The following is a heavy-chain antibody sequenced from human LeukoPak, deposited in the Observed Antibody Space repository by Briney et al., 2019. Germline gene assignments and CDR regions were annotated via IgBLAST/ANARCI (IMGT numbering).Heavy chain of an antibody. J-gene: IGHJ5*02. Sequence: SGGSLRLSCAASGFTFSSHWMHWVRQAPGKGLVWVSRINSDGSSTSYADSVKGRFTISRDNAKNTLYLQMNSLRAEDTAVYYCARVKLATQTAWLDPWGQGTLVTVSS. V-gene: IGHV3-74*01. D-gene: IGHD6-13*01. CDR1: GFTFSSHW. CDR3: ARVKLATQTAWLDP. CDR2: INSDGSST.